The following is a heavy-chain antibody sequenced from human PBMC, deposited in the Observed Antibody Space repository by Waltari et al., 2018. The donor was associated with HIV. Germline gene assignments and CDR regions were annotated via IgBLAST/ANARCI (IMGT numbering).Heavy chain of an antibody. J-gene: IGHJ3*01. V-gene: IGHV4-34*01. Sequence: QVRLQQWGAGLLKPSETLSLTCAVYGASLSSYSWSWLRQSPGKGLEWIGEINPGGSTKYNPSLKSPVTISQDMSKNQFSLKVTSGTAADTAVYYCARVCRGYRWICEAFDVWGQGTMVTVSS. D-gene: IGHD5-12*01. CDR1: GASLSSYS. CDR2: INPGGST. CDR3: ARVCRGYRWICEAFDV.